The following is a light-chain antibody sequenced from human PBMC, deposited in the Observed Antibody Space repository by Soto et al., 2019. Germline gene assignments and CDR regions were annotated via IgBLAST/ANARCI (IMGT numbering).Light chain of an antibody. V-gene: IGLV1-40*01. CDR3: QSYDSSLSGWVV. Sequence: QSALTQPPSVSGAPGQRVTISCTGSSSNIGANYDVHWYRQLPGTAPKLLIYGNSNRPSGVPDRISGSKSGTSASLAITGLQAEDEADYYCQSYDSSLSGWVVFGGGTKLTVL. J-gene: IGLJ2*01. CDR2: GNS. CDR1: SSNIGANYD.